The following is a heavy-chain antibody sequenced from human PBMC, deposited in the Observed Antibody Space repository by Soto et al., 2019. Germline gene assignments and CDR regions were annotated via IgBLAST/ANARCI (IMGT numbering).Heavy chain of an antibody. Sequence: QVQLQESGPGLVKPSQTLSLTCTVSGASITSDDYFWGWIRQPPGQGLEWTAFFYYTGSTYYNPSLESRATISVDTAKFQCSLRLLSVTAADSAVYYCARGSMSRGGLSLDVWGHGITVTVSS. D-gene: IGHD3-10*01. CDR1: GASITSDDYF. CDR2: FYYTGST. V-gene: IGHV4-30-4*01. J-gene: IGHJ6*02. CDR3: ARGSMSRGGLSLDV.